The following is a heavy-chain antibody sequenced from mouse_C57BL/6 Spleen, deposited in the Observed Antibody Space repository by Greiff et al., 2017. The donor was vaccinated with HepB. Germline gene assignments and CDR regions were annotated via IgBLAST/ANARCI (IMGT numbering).Heavy chain of an antibody. J-gene: IGHJ4*01. CDR2: IHPNSGST. D-gene: IGHD2-1*01. V-gene: IGHV1-64*01. Sequence: QVQLQQPGAELVKPGASVKLSCKASGYTFTSYWMHWVKQRPGQGLEWIGMIHPNSGSTNYNEKFKSKATLTVDKSSSTAYMQLSSLTSEDSAVYYCAREGYYGNAMDYWGQGTSVTVSS. CDR3: AREGYYGNAMDY. CDR1: GYTFTSYW.